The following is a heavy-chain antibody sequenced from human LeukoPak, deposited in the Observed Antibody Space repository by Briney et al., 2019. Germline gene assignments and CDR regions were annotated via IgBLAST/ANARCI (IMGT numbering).Heavy chain of an antibody. J-gene: IGHJ4*02. Sequence: ASVKVSCKASGYTFTSYTIHWVRQAPGQRLEWMGWINAGNGNTKYSQKFQGRVTVTRDTSASTAYMELSSLRSEDTAVYYCARGIWSARTVDYYLDYWGQGTLVTVSS. CDR2: INAGNGNT. CDR1: GYTFTSYT. V-gene: IGHV1-3*01. CDR3: ARGIWSARTVDYYLDY. D-gene: IGHD2-21*01.